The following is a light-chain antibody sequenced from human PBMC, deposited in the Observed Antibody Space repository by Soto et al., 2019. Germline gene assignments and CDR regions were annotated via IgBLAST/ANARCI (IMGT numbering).Light chain of an antibody. CDR2: EVT. J-gene: IGLJ2*01. V-gene: IGLV2-23*02. CDR3: SSYAGSTTFVV. Sequence: QSALTQPASVSGSPGQSIAISCTGTNSDVGTYNLVSWYQQHPGKAPKLMIYEVTKRPSGVSSRFSGSKSGNTASLTISGLQAEDEAEYYCSSYAGSTTFVVFGGGTKLTVL. CDR1: NSDVGTYNL.